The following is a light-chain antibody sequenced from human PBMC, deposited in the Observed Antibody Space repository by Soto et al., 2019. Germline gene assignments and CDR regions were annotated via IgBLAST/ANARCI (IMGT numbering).Light chain of an antibody. CDR1: QTISSW. J-gene: IGKJ3*01. CDR2: KAS. Sequence: DIQMTQSPSTLSGSVGDRVTITCRASQTISSWLAWYQQKPGKAPKLLIYKASTLKSGVPSRFSGSGSGTEFTLTISSLQPEDVAVYYCQQYYSLPFTFGPGTKVDIK. V-gene: IGKV1-5*03. CDR3: QQYYSLPFT.